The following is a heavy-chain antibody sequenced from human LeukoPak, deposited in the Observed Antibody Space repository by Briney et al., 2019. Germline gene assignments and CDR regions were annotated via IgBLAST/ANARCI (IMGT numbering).Heavy chain of an antibody. V-gene: IGHV4-39*07. D-gene: IGHD3-22*01. Sequence: SETLSLTCSVSGGSISGSHYYWGWMRQPPGKGLEWIGSVYHSGSTYYDPSLESRVTMSVDTSKNQFSLTLRSVTAAGTAFYYCAILPASDTYYYDTIGYYRPGVHWGRGTLVTVSS. J-gene: IGHJ4*02. CDR3: AILPASDTYYYDTIGYYRPGVH. CDR2: VYHSGST. CDR1: GGSISGSHYY.